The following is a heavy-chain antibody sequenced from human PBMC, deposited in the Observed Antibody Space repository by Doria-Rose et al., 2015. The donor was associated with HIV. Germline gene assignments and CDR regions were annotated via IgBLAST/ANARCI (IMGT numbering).Heavy chain of an antibody. CDR2: IFYTGST. D-gene: IGHD1-26*01. Sequence: GPGLVKPSETLSLTCSVSGGSISHYYWSWIRQPPGKGLEYIRDIFYTGSTNYSPSLKSRVSISIDTSKNKFSLRLSSVTAADTAVYYCARVLSGTYDYWGQGTLVTVSS. CDR1: GGSISHYY. J-gene: IGHJ4*02. CDR3: ARVLSGTYDY. V-gene: IGHV4-59*01.